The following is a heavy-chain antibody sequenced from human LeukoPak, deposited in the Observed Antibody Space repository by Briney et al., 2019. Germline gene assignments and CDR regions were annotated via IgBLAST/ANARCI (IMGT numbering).Heavy chain of an antibody. V-gene: IGHV4-34*01. J-gene: IGHJ4*02. D-gene: IGHD2-15*01. CDR3: ANRRRYCSGGSCYSYYFDY. Sequence: SETLSLTCAVYGGSFSGYYGSWIRQPPGKGLEWIGEINHSGSTNYNPSLKSRVTISVDTSKNQFSLKLSSVTAADTAVYYCANRRRYCSGGSCYSYYFDYWGQGTLVTVSS. CDR2: INHSGST. CDR1: GGSFSGYY.